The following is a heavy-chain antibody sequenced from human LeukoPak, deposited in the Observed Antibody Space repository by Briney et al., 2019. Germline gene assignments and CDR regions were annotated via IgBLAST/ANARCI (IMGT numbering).Heavy chain of an antibody. CDR3: ASLGLSTVTPSRDDY. Sequence: ASVKVSCKASGYTFTGYYMHWVRQAPGQGREWMGWINPNSGGTNYAQKFQGRVTMTRDTSISTAYMELSRLRSDDTAVYYCASLGLSTVTPSRDDYWGQGTLVTVSS. V-gene: IGHV1-2*02. CDR2: INPNSGGT. CDR1: GYTFTGYY. D-gene: IGHD4-11*01. J-gene: IGHJ4*02.